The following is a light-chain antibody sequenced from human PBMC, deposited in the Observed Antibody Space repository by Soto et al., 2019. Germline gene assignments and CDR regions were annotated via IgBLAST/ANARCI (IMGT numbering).Light chain of an antibody. V-gene: IGKV1-17*01. CDR1: QTIGKY. CDR2: DAS. Sequence: DIQMTQSPSSLSATVGDRVTITCRASQTIGKYLNWYQQQPGKVPKLLIYDASYLQSGVPSRFSGSESGTEFTLTISSLQPEDFATYYCLQHNSYSTFGQGTKVDIK. CDR3: LQHNSYST. J-gene: IGKJ1*01.